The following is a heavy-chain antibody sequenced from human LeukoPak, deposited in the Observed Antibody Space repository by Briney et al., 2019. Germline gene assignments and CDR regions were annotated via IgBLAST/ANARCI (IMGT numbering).Heavy chain of an antibody. J-gene: IGHJ4*02. CDR2: INHSGST. CDR1: GGSFSGYY. D-gene: IGHD5-18*01. Sequence: SETLSLTCAVYGGSFSGYYWSWIRQPPGEGLEWIGAINHSGSTNDNPSLKSRVTISVDQSKNQFSLKLSSVTDAETAVYYCARSFSGYSYGRLVYWGQGTLVTVSS. V-gene: IGHV4-34*01. CDR3: ARSFSGYSYGRLVY.